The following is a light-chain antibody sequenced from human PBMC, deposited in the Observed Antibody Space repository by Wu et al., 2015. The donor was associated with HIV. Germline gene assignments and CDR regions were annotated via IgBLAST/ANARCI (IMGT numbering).Light chain of an antibody. V-gene: IGKV3-15*01. J-gene: IGKJ4*01. CDR3: QQYEHWPPLT. CDR2: ATS. CDR1: QDVGEY. Sequence: EIVMTQSPATLSLSPGERATLSCRASQDVGEYVAWYQQKPGQAPRLLISATSTRASGIPARFIGSGSGTEFALTIDSLQSEDSAIYFCQQYEHWPPLTFGGGPRWKS.